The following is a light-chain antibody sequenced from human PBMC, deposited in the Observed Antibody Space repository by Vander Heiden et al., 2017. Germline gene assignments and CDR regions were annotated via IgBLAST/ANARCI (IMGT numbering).Light chain of an antibody. CDR1: SGHSTYI. CDR3: ETWDSNIRV. Sequence: QPVLTLSSSASASLGSSVKLTCTLSSGHSTYIIAWHQQQPGQAPHYLMKLERSGSYNKGSGVPDRFSGSSSGADRYRTISNLQSEDEADYYCETWDSNIRVFGGGTKLTVL. CDR2: LERSGSY. J-gene: IGLJ3*02. V-gene: IGLV4-60*03.